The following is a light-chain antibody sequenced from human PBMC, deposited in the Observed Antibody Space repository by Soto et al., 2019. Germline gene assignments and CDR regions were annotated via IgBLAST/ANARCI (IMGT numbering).Light chain of an antibody. J-gene: IGLJ1*01. CDR3: SSYGGNNNYV. V-gene: IGLV2-8*01. CDR2: EVS. Sequence: QSALTQPPSASGSPGQSVTISCTGTSSDVGGYNYVSWYQQNPGKVPKLMIYEVSKRPSGVPDRFSGSKSGKTASLTVSGLQAEDEADYHCSSYGGNNNYVFGTGTKLTVL. CDR1: SSDVGGYNY.